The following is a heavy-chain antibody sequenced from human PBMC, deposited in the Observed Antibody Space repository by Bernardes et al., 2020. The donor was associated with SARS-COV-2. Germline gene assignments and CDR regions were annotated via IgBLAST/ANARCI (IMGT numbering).Heavy chain of an antibody. V-gene: IGHV4-61*02. J-gene: IGHJ4*02. CDR3: AREGANWGSFDY. D-gene: IGHD7-27*01. Sequence: TRSLTCTVSGGSISSGSYYWSWIRQPAGTGLEWIGRIYTSGSTNYNPSLKSRVTISVDTSKNQFSLKLSSVTAADTAVYYCAREGANWGSFDYWGQGTLVTVSS. CDR1: GGSISSGSYY. CDR2: IYTSGST.